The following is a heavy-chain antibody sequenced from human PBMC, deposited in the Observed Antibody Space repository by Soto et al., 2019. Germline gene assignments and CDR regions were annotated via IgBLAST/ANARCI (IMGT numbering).Heavy chain of an antibody. CDR3: ARGLRWLQLYYFDY. CDR1: GYTFTSYW. D-gene: IGHD5-12*01. Sequence: GESLKISCKGSGYTFTSYWIAWVRQMPGKGLEWMGIIYPGDSDTRYIPSFQGQVTISADKSISTAYLQWSSLKASDTAMYYCARGLRWLQLYYFDYWGQGSLVTVSS. J-gene: IGHJ4*02. CDR2: IYPGDSDT. V-gene: IGHV5-51*01.